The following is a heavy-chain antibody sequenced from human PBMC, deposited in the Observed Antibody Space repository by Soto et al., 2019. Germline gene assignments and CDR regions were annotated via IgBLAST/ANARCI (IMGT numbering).Heavy chain of an antibody. D-gene: IGHD3-10*01. CDR3: ARLGGSGSRYLDY. J-gene: IGHJ4*02. Sequence: ASVKDSCKTSDHTLTTYDISWVRQAPGQGLEWMGWISVYNANTNYAQKFQDRVTVTTDTSTSTAYMELRSLRSDDTAVYFCARLGGSGSRYLDYWGQGALVTVSS. CDR1: DHTLTTYD. V-gene: IGHV1-18*01. CDR2: ISVYNANT.